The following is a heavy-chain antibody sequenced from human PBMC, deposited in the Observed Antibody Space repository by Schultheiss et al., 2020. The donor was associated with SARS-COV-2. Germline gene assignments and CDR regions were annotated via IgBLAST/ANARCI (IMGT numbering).Heavy chain of an antibody. CDR3: ARVRGGDFWSGYYYPFDY. CDR1: GFTFSSYS. CDR2: ISSSSSYI. J-gene: IGHJ4*02. V-gene: IGHV3-21*01. Sequence: GESLKISCAASGFTFSSYSMSWVRQAPGKGLEWVSSISSSSSYISYADSLRGRFTISRDNAKNSLYLQMNSLRAEDTAVYYCARVRGGDFWSGYYYPFDYWGQGTLVTVSS. D-gene: IGHD3-3*01.